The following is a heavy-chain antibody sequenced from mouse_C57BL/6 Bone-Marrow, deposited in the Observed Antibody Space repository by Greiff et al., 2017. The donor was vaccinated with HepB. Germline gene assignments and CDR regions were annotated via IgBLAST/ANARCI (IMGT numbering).Heavy chain of an antibody. J-gene: IGHJ3*01. V-gene: IGHV1-19*01. D-gene: IGHD2-5*01. CDR2: INPYNGGT. Sequence: LVEPGASVKMSCKASGYTFTDYYMNWVKQSHGKSLEWIGVINPYNGGTSYNQKFKGKATLTVDKSSSTAYMELNSMTSVDSAVYYCALSNPWFAYWGQGTLVTVSA. CDR3: ALSNPWFAY. CDR1: GYTFTDYY.